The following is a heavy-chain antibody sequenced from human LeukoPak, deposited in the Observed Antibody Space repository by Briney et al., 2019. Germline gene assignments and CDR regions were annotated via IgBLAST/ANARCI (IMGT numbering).Heavy chain of an antibody. D-gene: IGHD2-21*02. CDR3: ARDDPLRVTATLDY. Sequence: PSETLSLTCSVSGGSINSNFWSWVRQPDGKGLEWIGRIYTSGSTNYNPSLKSRVTMSVDTSKNQFSLRLSSVTAADTAVYYCARDDPLRVTATLDYWGQGILVTVSS. J-gene: IGHJ4*02. V-gene: IGHV4-4*07. CDR1: GGSINSNF. CDR2: IYTSGST.